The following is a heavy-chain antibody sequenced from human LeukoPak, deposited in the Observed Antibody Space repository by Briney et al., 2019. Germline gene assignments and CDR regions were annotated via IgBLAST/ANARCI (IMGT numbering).Heavy chain of an antibody. Sequence: RSETLSLTCTVSGGSISSSDNYWGWIRQPPGKGLEWIGSIYYSGSTFYKPSLKSRVTISLDTSRNEFSLRLNSVTAADTAVYYCARRAVADDYWGQGTLVTVSS. V-gene: IGHV4-39*01. CDR3: ARRAVADDY. J-gene: IGHJ4*02. D-gene: IGHD6-19*01. CDR2: IYYSGST. CDR1: GGSISSSDNY.